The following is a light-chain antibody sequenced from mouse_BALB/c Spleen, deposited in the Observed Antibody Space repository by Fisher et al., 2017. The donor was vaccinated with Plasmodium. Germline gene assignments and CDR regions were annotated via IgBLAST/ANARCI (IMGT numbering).Light chain of an antibody. V-gene: IGKV1-135*01. CDR3: SQSTHVPLT. Sequence: VMTQPTLTLSVTVGQPASISCKSSQSLLDSDGKTYLSWFLQRPGQSPKRLIYKVSNRFSGVPDRSSGSGSGTDFTLKISRVEAEDLGVYFCSQSTHVPLTFGGGTKLEIK. CDR1: QSLLDSDGKTY. J-gene: IGKJ1*01. CDR2: KVS.